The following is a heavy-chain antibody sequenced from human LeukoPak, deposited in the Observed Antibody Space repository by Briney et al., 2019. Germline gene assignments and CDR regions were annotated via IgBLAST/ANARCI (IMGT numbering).Heavy chain of an antibody. CDR2: ISSSSSHI. CDR1: GFTFSSDS. CDR3: TSNPPGIARDGAEYFQH. V-gene: IGHV3-21*01. J-gene: IGHJ1*01. D-gene: IGHD6-13*01. Sequence: GGCLRLSCAASGFTFSSDSMNWVRQAPGKGLEWVSSISSSSSHIYYADSVKGRFTISRDNAKNSLYLQMNSLRAEDTAVYYCTSNPPGIARDGAEYFQHWGQGTLVTVSS.